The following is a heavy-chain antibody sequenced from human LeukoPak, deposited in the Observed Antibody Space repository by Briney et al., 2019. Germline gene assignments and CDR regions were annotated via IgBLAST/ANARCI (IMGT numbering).Heavy chain of an antibody. V-gene: IGHV4-34*01. J-gene: IGHJ4*02. Sequence: SETLSLTCAVYGGSFTGFYWNWVRQTPEKGLEWIGEIDHSGTTNYNPSLKSRLTISVDTPKTQFSLHLTSVTAADTAVYYCARARKTFGVVVSPSNYFDQWGQGTLVAASS. CDR1: GGSFTGFY. D-gene: IGHD3-3*01. CDR3: ARARKTFGVVVSPSNYFDQ. CDR2: IDHSGTT.